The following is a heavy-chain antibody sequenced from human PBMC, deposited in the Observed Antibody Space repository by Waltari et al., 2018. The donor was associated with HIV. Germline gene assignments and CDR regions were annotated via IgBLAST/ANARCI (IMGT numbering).Heavy chain of an antibody. Sequence: QVQLLQSGAEVKKPGASLRVSCMASGYTFTGYYIHWLRQAPGQVLEWVGYINPKSGAPNKSQTFEGRRTRPRDTSSSTAYMDWSGLTVDDTAIYYCARVPFAGYWTPNNDFDPWGQGTLVTVSA. V-gene: IGHV1-2*02. D-gene: IGHD3-16*01. CDR1: GYTFTGYY. J-gene: IGHJ5*02. CDR3: ARVPFAGYWTPNNDFDP. CDR2: INPKSGAP.